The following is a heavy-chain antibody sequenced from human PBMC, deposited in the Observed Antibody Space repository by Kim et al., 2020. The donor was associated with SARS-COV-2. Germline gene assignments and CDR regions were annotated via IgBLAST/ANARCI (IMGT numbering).Heavy chain of an antibody. CDR2: IRSKAYGGKT. CDR1: GFTFGDYA. V-gene: IGHV3-49*03. Sequence: GGSLRLSCTASGFTFGDYAMSWFRQAPGKGLEWVGFIRSKAYGGKTEYAATVKGRFTISRDDSKSIAYLQMNSLKTEDTAVYYCTRDHSISGYVPWFDPWGQGTLVTVSS. J-gene: IGHJ5*02. CDR3: TRDHSISGYVPWFDP. D-gene: IGHD5-18*01.